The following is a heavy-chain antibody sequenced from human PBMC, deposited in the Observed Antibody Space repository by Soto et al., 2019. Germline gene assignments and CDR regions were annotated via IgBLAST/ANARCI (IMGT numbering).Heavy chain of an antibody. V-gene: IGHV3-30-3*01. D-gene: IGHD6-13*01. J-gene: IGHJ4*02. CDR2: ISYDGSNK. CDR1: GFTFSSYA. CDR3: ARKRAGTAELDY. Sequence: QVQLVESGGGVGQPGRSLRLSCSASGFTFSSYAMHWVRQAPGKGLEWVAVISYDGSNKYYADSVKGRFTISRDNSKNTLYLQMNSLRAEDTAVYYCARKRAGTAELDYWGQGTLVTVSS.